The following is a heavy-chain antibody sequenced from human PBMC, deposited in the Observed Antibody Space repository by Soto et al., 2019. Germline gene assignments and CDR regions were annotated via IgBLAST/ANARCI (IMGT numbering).Heavy chain of an antibody. CDR2: IKQDGSEK. Sequence: GGSLRLSCAASGFTFSSYWMSWVRQAPGKGLEWVANIKQDGSEKYYVDSVKGRFTISRDNAKNSLYLQMNSLRAEDTAVYYCASSRGDFWSGYSRWYFDYWGQGTLVTVSS. J-gene: IGHJ4*02. D-gene: IGHD3-3*01. V-gene: IGHV3-7*01. CDR1: GFTFSSYW. CDR3: ASSRGDFWSGYSRWYFDY.